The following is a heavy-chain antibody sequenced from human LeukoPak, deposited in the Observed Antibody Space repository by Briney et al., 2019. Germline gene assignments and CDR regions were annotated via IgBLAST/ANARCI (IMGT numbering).Heavy chain of an antibody. J-gene: IGHJ3*02. Sequence: SVKVSCKASGGTFSSYTISWVRQAPGQGLEWMGRITPILGIANYAQKFQGRVTITADKSTSTAYMELSSLRSEDTAVYYCAREMYYYDSSGYPAAFDIWGQGTMVTVSS. CDR1: GGTFSSYT. CDR2: ITPILGIA. V-gene: IGHV1-69*04. D-gene: IGHD3-22*01. CDR3: AREMYYYDSSGYPAAFDI.